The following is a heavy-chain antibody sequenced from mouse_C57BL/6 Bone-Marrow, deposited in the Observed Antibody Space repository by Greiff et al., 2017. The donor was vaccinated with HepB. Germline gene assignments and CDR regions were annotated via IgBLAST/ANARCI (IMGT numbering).Heavy chain of an antibody. V-gene: IGHV10-3*01. CDR3: VREGDYDGDYYAMDY. J-gene: IGHJ4*01. CDR2: IRSKSSNYAT. D-gene: IGHD2-4*01. CDR1: GFTFNTYA. Sequence: EVKVVESGGGLVQPKGSLKLSCAASGFTFNTYAMHWVRQAPGKGLEWVARIRSKSSNYATYYADSVKDRFTISRDDSQSMLYLQMNNLKTEDTAMYYCVREGDYDGDYYAMDYWGQGTSVTVSS.